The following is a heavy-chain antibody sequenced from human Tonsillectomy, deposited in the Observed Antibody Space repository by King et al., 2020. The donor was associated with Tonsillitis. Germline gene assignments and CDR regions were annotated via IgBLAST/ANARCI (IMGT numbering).Heavy chain of an antibody. CDR3: ANTDSEYCGGDCYSRYFDL. V-gene: IGHV4-59*01. D-gene: IGHD2-21*02. CDR1: GDSITSYY. CDR2: IYHSGST. J-gene: IGHJ2*01. Sequence: VQLQESGPGLVKPSETLSLTCTVSGDSITSYYWSWIRQPPGKGLEWIGYIYHSGSTNYNPSLKSRVTISIDTSKNQFSLKLSSVTAADTAVYDCANTDSEYCGGDCYSRYFDLWGRGTLVTVSS.